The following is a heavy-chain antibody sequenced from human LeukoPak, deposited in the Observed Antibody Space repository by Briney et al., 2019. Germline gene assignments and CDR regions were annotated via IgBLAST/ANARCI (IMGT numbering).Heavy chain of an antibody. CDR1: GFTFSSYA. CDR2: LSGSGVNI. V-gene: IGHV3-23*01. Sequence: GGSLRLSCAASGFTFSSYAMTWVRQAPGKGLEWVSSLSGSGVNIFYADSVKGRFTISRDNSQNTVFLQMNSLRDEDTAVYFCAKAGGYYGSGSPDYFVHWGQGNPVTVSS. CDR3: AKAGGYYGSGSPDYFVH. J-gene: IGHJ4*02. D-gene: IGHD3-10*01.